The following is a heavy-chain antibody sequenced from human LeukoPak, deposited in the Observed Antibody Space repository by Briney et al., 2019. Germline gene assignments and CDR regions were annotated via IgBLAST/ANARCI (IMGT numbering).Heavy chain of an antibody. Sequence: SQTLSLTCAVSGGSISSGGYSWSWIRQPPGKGLEWIGYIYHSGSTYYNPSLKSRVTISVDRSKNQFSLKLSSVTAADTAVYYCARGLGDSDASDIWGQGTMVTVSS. J-gene: IGHJ3*02. CDR2: IYHSGST. CDR3: ARGLGDSDASDI. CDR1: GGSISSGGYS. V-gene: IGHV4-30-2*01. D-gene: IGHD2-21*01.